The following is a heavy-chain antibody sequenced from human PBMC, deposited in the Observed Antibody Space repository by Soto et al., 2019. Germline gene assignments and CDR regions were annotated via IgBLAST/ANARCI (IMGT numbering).Heavy chain of an antibody. CDR2: ISSSGDDT. Sequence: PGGSLRLSCAASGFTLSNYAMNWVRQAPGKGLEWVSSISSSGDDTYYPDSVKGRFTISRDNSRNTLYLQMNSMRAEDTAIYYCAKNGYEYSTSSPWFDPWGQGTLVTVSS. D-gene: IGHD6-6*01. CDR1: GFTLSNYA. J-gene: IGHJ5*02. CDR3: AKNGYEYSTSSPWFDP. V-gene: IGHV3-23*01.